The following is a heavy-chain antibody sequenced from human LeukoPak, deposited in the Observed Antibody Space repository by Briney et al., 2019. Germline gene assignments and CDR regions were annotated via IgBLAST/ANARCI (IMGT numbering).Heavy chain of an antibody. CDR1: GFSFSSYW. CDR3: AKVGYATMVRGAVDY. D-gene: IGHD3-10*01. J-gene: IGHJ4*02. V-gene: IGHV3-30*02. CDR2: IRYDGSNK. Sequence: GGSLRLSCAASGFSFSSYWMHWVRQAPGKGLEWVAFIRYDGSNKYYADSVKGRFTISRDNSKNTLYLQMNSLRAEDTAVYYCAKVGYATMVRGAVDYWGQGTLVTVSS.